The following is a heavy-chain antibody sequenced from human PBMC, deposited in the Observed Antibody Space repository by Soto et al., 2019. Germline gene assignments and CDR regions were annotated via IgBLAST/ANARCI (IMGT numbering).Heavy chain of an antibody. CDR2: IYYSGST. J-gene: IGHJ4*02. CDR3: ALGYYVFLPAYYKTGYFDS. V-gene: IGHV4-59*01. Sequence: SETLSLTCTVSGGSISTYYWSWIRQPPGKGLEWIGYIYYSGSTNYNPSLKSRVTISVDTSKNQFSLKLSSVTAADTAVYYCALGYYVFLPAYYKTGYFDSWGQGTLVTGSS. D-gene: IGHD3-9*01. CDR1: GGSISTYY.